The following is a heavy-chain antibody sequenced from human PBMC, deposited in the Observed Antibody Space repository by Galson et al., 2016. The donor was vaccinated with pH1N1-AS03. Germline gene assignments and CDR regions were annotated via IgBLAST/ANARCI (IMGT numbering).Heavy chain of an antibody. J-gene: IGHJ4*02. CDR2: IIPIYGSA. CDR1: GGTFSGNT. Sequence: SVKVSCKASGGTFSGNTFTWVRQAPGQGLEWMGGIIPIYGSANYAQEFQGRVTITADKSTNTVYMELSGLSSEDTAVYYCARGLTYHFGSGSVFWGQGTLVTVSS. CDR3: ARGLTYHFGSGSVF. D-gene: IGHD3-10*01. V-gene: IGHV1-69*06.